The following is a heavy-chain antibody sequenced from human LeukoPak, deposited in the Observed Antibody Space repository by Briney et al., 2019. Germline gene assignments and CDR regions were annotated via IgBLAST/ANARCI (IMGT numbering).Heavy chain of an antibody. CDR3: ARDLLERSSSWLACDY. CDR2: ISASGGNT. CDR1: GFIFSSYA. Sequence: QPGGSLRLSCAASGFIFSSYAMSWVRQAPGKGLEWVSRISASGGNTYRADSVKGRFTISRDNSKNTLYLQMNSLRAEDTAVYYCARDLLERSSSWLACDYWGQGTLVTVSS. V-gene: IGHV3-23*01. D-gene: IGHD6-13*01. J-gene: IGHJ4*02.